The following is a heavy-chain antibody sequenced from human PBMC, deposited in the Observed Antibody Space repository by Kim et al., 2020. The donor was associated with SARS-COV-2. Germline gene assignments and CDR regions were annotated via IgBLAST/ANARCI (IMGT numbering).Heavy chain of an antibody. V-gene: IGHV3-48*02. CDR1: GFTLSIHS. J-gene: IGHJ2*01. CDR3: ARDPATPGTYWYFDL. Sequence: GGSLRLSCVASGFTLSIHSMNWVRKAPGRGLEWVSYSSNSPDTKYYADSVKGRFTISRDNAKNSLYLQMNSLRDEDTAVYYCARDPATPGTYWYFDLWG. CDR2: SSNSPDTK. D-gene: IGHD1-1*01.